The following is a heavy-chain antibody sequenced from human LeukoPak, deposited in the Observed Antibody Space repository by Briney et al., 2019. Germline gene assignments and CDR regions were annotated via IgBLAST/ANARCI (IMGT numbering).Heavy chain of an antibody. V-gene: IGHV1-2*02. D-gene: IGHD6-13*01. J-gene: IGHJ3*02. Sequence: ASVKVSCKASGYTFTGYYMHWVRQAPGQGLEWMGWINPNGGGTNYAQKFQGRVTMTRDTSISTAYMELSRLRSDDTAVYYCARLAAAGTDDAFDIWGQGTMVTVSS. CDR3: ARLAAAGTDDAFDI. CDR1: GYTFTGYY. CDR2: INPNGGGT.